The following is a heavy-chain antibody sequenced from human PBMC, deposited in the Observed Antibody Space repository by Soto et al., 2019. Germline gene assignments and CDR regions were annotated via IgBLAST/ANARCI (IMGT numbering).Heavy chain of an antibody. J-gene: IGHJ2*01. D-gene: IGHD2-15*01. Sequence: EVQLVESGGGLVQPGGSLRHSCAASGFTVSSNYMSWVRQAPGKGLEWVSVIYSGGSTYYADSVKGRFTISRHNSKNTLYLQMNSLRAEDTAVYYCARRIYCSGGSCYSNNWYFDLWGRGTLVTVSS. CDR2: IYSGGST. CDR1: GFTVSSNY. CDR3: ARRIYCSGGSCYSNNWYFDL. V-gene: IGHV3-53*04.